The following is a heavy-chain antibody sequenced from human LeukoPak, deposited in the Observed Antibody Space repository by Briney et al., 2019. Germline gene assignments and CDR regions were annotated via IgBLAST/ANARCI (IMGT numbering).Heavy chain of an antibody. CDR2: IYHSGST. V-gene: IGHV4-30-2*01. J-gene: IGHJ4*02. D-gene: IGHD4-17*01. Sequence: SQTLSLTCAVSGGSISSGGYSWSWIRQPPGKGLEWIGYIYHSGSTYYNPSLKSRVTISVDRSKNQFSLKLSSVTAADTAVYYCAREKGGNYGDYFFDSWGQGTLVTVSS. CDR1: GGSISSGGYS. CDR3: AREKGGNYGDYFFDS.